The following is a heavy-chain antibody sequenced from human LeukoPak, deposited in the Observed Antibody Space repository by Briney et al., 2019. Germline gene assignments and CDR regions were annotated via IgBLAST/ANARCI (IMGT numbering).Heavy chain of an antibody. CDR2: ISYDGSNK. J-gene: IGHJ4*02. Sequence: GALRLSCAASGFTFSSYGMHWVGQAPGKGLEWVAVISYDGSNKYYADSVKGRFTISRDNAKTSLYLQMNSLRAEDTAVYYCARSNRGIVVDFDYWGQGTLVTVSS. CDR1: GFTFSSYG. V-gene: IGHV3-30*03. CDR3: ARSNRGIVVDFDY. D-gene: IGHD3-22*01.